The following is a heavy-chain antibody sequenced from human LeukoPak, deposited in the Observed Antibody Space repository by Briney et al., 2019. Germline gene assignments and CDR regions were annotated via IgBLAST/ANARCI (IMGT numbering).Heavy chain of an antibody. CDR3: ARFYYDSSGYYSNNWFDP. V-gene: IGHV4-34*01. CDR1: GGSFSGYY. J-gene: IGHJ5*02. CDR2: ISHSGST. Sequence: SETLSLTCAVYGGSFSGYYWSWIRQPPGKGLEWIGEISHSGSTNYNPSLKSRVTISVDTSKNQFSLKLSSVTAADTAVYYCARFYYDSSGYYSNNWFDPWGQGTLVTVSS. D-gene: IGHD3-22*01.